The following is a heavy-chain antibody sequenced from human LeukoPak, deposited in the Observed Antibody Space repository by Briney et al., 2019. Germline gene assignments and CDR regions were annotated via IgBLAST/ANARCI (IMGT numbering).Heavy chain of an antibody. CDR3: ARDRPRGRFLETLYYMDV. D-gene: IGHD3-3*01. CDR1: GGSISSSSYY. CDR2: IYYSGST. V-gene: IGHV4-39*07. J-gene: IGHJ6*03. Sequence: PSETLSLTCTVSGGSISSSSYYWGWIRQPPGKGLEWIGSIYYSGSTYYNPSLKSRVTISVDTSKNQFSLKLSSVTAADTAVYYCARDRPRGRFLETLYYMDVWGKGTTVTVSS.